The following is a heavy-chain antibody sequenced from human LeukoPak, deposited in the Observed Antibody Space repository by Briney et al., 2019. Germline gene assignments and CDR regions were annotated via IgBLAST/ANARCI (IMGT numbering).Heavy chain of an antibody. D-gene: IGHD6-13*01. CDR2: ISGSGGST. Sequence: GASLRLSCAASGFTFSSYAMSWVRQAPGKGLEWVSVISGSGGSTYYADPVKGRFTISRDNSKNTLYLQMNSLRAEDTAVYYCAKCGQQLVPRWFDPWGQGTLVTVSS. CDR3: AKCGQQLVPRWFDP. CDR1: GFTFSSYA. J-gene: IGHJ5*02. V-gene: IGHV3-23*01.